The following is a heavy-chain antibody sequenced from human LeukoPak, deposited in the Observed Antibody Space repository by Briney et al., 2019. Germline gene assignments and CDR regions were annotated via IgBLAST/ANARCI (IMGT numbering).Heavy chain of an antibody. CDR1: GGSISSGGYY. CDR3: ARGYCSSTSCYRGYYYYGMDV. CDR2: IYYSGST. Sequence: PSQTLSLTCTVSGGSISSGGYYWSWIRQHPGKGLEWIGYIYYSGSTYYNPSLKSRVTISVDTSKNQFSLKLSSVTAADTAVYYYARGYCSSTSCYRGYYYYGMDVWGQGTTVTVSS. J-gene: IGHJ6*02. D-gene: IGHD2-2*01. V-gene: IGHV4-31*03.